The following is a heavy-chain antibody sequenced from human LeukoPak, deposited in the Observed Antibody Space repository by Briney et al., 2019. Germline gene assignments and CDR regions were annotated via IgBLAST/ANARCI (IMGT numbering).Heavy chain of an antibody. CDR1: GYTFTGYY. CDR2: INPNSGGT. CDR3: ARAPPPYSSGWYGEGGDY. D-gene: IGHD6-19*01. V-gene: IGHV1-2*06. J-gene: IGHJ4*02. Sequence: ASVKVSCKASGYTFTGYYMHWLRQAPGQGLEWMGRINPNSGGTNYAQKFQGRVTMTRDTSISQAYMELSRLRSDDTAVYYCARAPPPYSSGWYGEGGDYWGQGTLVTVSS.